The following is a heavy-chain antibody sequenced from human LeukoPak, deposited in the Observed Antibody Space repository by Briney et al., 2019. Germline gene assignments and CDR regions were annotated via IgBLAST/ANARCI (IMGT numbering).Heavy chain of an antibody. CDR3: AREIPSGRSAFDI. CDR2: ISSSGSTI. V-gene: IGHV3-48*03. D-gene: IGHD6-19*01. Sequence: GGSLRLSCAASGFTFSSYEMNWVRQAPGKGLEGVAYISSSGSTIYYADSVKGRFTISRDNAKNSLYLQMNSLRAEDTAVYYCAREIPSGRSAFDIWGHGTMVTVSS. J-gene: IGHJ3*02. CDR1: GFTFSSYE.